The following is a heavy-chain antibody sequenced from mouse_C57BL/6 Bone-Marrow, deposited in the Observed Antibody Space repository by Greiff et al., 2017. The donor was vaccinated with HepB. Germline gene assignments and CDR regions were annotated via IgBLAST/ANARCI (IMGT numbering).Heavy chain of an antibody. V-gene: IGHV1-81*01. J-gene: IGHJ3*01. CDR1: GYTFTSYG. CDR3: ARFLYGNSRFAY. D-gene: IGHD2-1*01. Sequence: VQLQQSGAELARPGASVKLSCKASGYTFTSYGISWVKQRTGQGLEWIGEIYPRSGNTYYNEKFKGKATLTADKSSSTAYMELRSLTSEDSAVYFCARFLYGNSRFAYWGQGTLVTVSA. CDR2: IYPRSGNT.